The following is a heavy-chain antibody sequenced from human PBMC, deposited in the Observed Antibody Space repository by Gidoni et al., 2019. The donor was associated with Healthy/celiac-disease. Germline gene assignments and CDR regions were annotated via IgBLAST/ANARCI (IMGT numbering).Heavy chain of an antibody. Sequence: QVQLVESGGGVVQPGRSLRLPFAVSGFTSSSYAMPWVRQAPGKGLEWVAVISYDGSNKYYADSVKGRFTISRDNSKNTLYLQMNSLRAEDTAVYYCARGQNYYDSSGYYYFDYWGQGTLVTVSS. CDR2: ISYDGSNK. V-gene: IGHV3-30-3*01. CDR1: GFTSSSYA. CDR3: ARGQNYYDSSGYYYFDY. D-gene: IGHD3-22*01. J-gene: IGHJ4*02.